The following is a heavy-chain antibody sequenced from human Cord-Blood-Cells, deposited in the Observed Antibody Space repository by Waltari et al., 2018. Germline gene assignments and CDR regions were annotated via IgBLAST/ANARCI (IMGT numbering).Heavy chain of an antibody. CDR2: IWYDGSNK. V-gene: IGHV3-33*01. CDR1: GFTFSSYG. J-gene: IGHJ2*01. CDR3: ARDKGPWYFDL. Sequence: QVQLVESGGGVVQPGRSLRLSCAASGFTFSSYGMHGVRQAPGKGLGGVAVIWYDGSNKYYADSVKGRFTISRDNSKNTLYLQMNSLRAEDTAVYYCARDKGPWYFDLWGRGTLVTVSS.